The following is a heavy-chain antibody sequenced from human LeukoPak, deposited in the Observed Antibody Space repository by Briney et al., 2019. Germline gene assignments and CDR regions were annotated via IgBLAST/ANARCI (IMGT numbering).Heavy chain of an antibody. D-gene: IGHD4-17*01. J-gene: IGHJ3*02. V-gene: IGHV4-39*07. CDR1: GGSIRSSYYY. CDR3: ATTTVTPNGDAFDI. Sequence: SETLSLTCTVSGGSIRSSYYYWGWIRQPPGKGLEWIGSIYDSGSTYYNPSLKSRVTISIDKSKNHFSLNLSSVSAADTAVYYCATTTVTPNGDAFDIWGQGTLVTVSS. CDR2: IYDSGST.